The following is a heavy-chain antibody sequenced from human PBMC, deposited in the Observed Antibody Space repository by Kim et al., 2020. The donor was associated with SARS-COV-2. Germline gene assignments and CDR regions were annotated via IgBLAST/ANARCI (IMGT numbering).Heavy chain of an antibody. D-gene: IGHD6-13*01. CDR1: GFTFSSYG. CDR2: ISYDGSNK. V-gene: IGHV3-30*18. CDR3: AKERQQQLVAWGYFDY. Sequence: GGSLRLSCAASGFTFSSYGMHWVRQAPGKGLEWVAVISYDGSNKYYADSVKGRFTISRDNSKNTLYLQMNSLRAEDTAVYYCAKERQQQLVAWGYFDYWGQGTLVTVSS. J-gene: IGHJ4*02.